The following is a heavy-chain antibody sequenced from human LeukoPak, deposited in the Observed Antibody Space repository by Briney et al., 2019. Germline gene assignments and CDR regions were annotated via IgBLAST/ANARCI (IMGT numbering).Heavy chain of an antibody. CDR3: ARLSNYYDSSGYYSKNMYWFDP. D-gene: IGHD3-22*01. CDR2: ISAYNGNT. Sequence: GASVKVSCKASGYTFTSYGISWVRQAPGQGLEWMGWISAYNGNTNYAQKLQGRVTMTTDTPTSTAYMELRSLRSDDTAVYYCARLSNYYDSSGYYSKNMYWFDPWGQGTLVTVSS. CDR1: GYTFTSYG. J-gene: IGHJ5*02. V-gene: IGHV1-18*01.